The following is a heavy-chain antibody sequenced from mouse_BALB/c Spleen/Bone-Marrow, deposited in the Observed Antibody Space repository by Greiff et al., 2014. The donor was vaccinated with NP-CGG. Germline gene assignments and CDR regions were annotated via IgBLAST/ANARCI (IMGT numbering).Heavy chain of an antibody. CDR1: GYTFTEYT. J-gene: IGHJ4*01. Sequence: EVQRVESGPELVKPGASVKISCKTSGYTFTEYTMHWVKQSHGKSLEWIGGINPNNGGTSYNQKFKGKATLTVDKSSSTAYMELRSLTSEDSAVYYCARRGYRYDVRVYAMDYWGQGTSVTVSS. CDR2: INPNNGGT. D-gene: IGHD2-14*01. V-gene: IGHV1-18*01. CDR3: ARRGYRYDVRVYAMDY.